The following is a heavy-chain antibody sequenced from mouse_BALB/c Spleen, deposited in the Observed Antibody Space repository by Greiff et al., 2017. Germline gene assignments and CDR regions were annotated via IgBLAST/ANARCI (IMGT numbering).Heavy chain of an antibody. CDR1: GFSLTSYG. Sequence: QVQLKESGPGLVAPSQTLSITCTVSGFSLTSYGVHWVRQPPGKGLEWLGVIWAGGSTNYNSALMSRLSISKDNSKSHVFLKMNSLQTDDTAMYYCAHSYRYDVNYYAMDYWGQGTSVTVSS. V-gene: IGHV2-9*02. CDR3: AHSYRYDVNYYAMDY. CDR2: IWAGGST. D-gene: IGHD2-14*01. J-gene: IGHJ4*01.